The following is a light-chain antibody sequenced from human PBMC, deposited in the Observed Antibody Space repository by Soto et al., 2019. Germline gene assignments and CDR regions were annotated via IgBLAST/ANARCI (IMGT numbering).Light chain of an antibody. Sequence: EIVLTQSPATLSLSPGERATLSCRASQRVSSYLVWYQQKPGQAPRLLISDASTRATGIPARFSGSGSGTDFTLTISSLQPEDFAVYYCQQRSNWPLTFGGGTKVDIK. J-gene: IGKJ4*01. CDR3: QQRSNWPLT. V-gene: IGKV3-11*01. CDR2: DAS. CDR1: QRVSSY.